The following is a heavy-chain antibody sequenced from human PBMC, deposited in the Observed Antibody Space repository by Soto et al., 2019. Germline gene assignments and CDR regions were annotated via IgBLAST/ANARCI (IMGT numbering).Heavy chain of an antibody. CDR3: ARDLGGWPDY. CDR1: GYTLTGYA. Sequence: ASVKVSCKASGYTLTGYAMHWGRQAPEQRLEWMGWINAGNGNTKYSQKFQGRVTITRDTSASTAYMELSSLRSEDTAVYYCARDLGGWPDYWGQGTLVTVSS. J-gene: IGHJ4*02. D-gene: IGHD2-15*01. V-gene: IGHV1-3*01. CDR2: INAGNGNT.